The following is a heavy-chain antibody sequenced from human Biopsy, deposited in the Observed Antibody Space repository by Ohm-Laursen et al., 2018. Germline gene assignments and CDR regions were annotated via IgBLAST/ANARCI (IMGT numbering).Heavy chain of an antibody. Sequence: SLRLSCAASGLSFSTYGIHWVRQAPGKGLEWVAVLWYDGSKKYYADSVKGRFTITRDNSKNTLYLQMNSLRAEDTAVYYCASDRDSSGSFRWNHWGQGTLVTVSS. CDR2: LWYDGSKK. CDR3: ASDRDSSGSFRWNH. V-gene: IGHV3-33*01. D-gene: IGHD6-19*01. J-gene: IGHJ5*02. CDR1: GLSFSTYG.